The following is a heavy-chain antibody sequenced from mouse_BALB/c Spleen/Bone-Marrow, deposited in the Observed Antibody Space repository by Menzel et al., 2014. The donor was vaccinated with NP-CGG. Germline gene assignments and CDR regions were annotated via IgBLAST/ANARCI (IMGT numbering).Heavy chain of an antibody. CDR1: GFNIKDTY. Sequence: EVQLQQSGAELVKPGASVKVFCTASGFNIKDTYTHWVKHRPEQGPEWIGRIDPANGNTKYDPKFQGKDTITADTSSNTAYLQLRSLTSEDSAVYYRARCYRYRYCAMAYWGQGSSVTVTS. CDR2: IDPANGNT. D-gene: IGHD2-12*01. J-gene: IGHJ4*01. CDR3: ARCYRYRYCAMAY. V-gene: IGHV14-3*02.